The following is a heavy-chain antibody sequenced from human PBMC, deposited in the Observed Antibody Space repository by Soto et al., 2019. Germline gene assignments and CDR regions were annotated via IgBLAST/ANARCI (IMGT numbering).Heavy chain of an antibody. J-gene: IGHJ4*02. CDR1: SGSISFYY. D-gene: IGHD4-17*01. V-gene: IGHV4-59*01. Sequence: SETLSLTCTVSSGSISFYYWSWIRQPPGKGLEWIGYIYYSGSTNYNPSLKSRVTISVDTSKNQFSLKLSSVTAADTAVYYCARGNDYGDYYFDYWGQGTLVTVSS. CDR3: ARGNDYGDYYFDY. CDR2: IYYSGST.